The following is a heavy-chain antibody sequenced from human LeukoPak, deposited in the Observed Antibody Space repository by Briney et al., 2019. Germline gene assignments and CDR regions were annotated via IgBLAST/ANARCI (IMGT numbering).Heavy chain of an antibody. CDR2: ISGRGDVT. CDR1: GITFNNYA. Sequence: GGSLRLSCTASGITFNNYAMSWVHQAPGKGLEWVSTISGRGDVTYYADSVKGRFTISRDNSKNTLFLQMNSLRAEDTAVYYCANTLLYSSGWDYWGQGTLVTVSS. V-gene: IGHV3-23*01. J-gene: IGHJ4*02. CDR3: ANTLLYSSGWDY. D-gene: IGHD6-19*01.